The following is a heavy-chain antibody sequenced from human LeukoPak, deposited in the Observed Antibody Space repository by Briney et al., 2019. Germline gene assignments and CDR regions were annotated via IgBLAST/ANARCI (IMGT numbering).Heavy chain of an antibody. J-gene: IGHJ4*02. D-gene: IGHD5-24*01. CDR1: GFTFSSYG. V-gene: IGHV3-23*01. CDR2: ISGSGVST. Sequence: PGGSLRLSCAASGFTFSSYGMSWVRQAPGKGLEWVSGISGSGVSTYYADSVKGRFTISRDNSKNTLYLQMNSLRAEDTAVYYCAKSGYNRFDYWGQGTLVTVSS. CDR3: AKSGYNRFDY.